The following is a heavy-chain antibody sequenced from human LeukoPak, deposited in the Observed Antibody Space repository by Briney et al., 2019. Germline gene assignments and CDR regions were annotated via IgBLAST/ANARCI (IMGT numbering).Heavy chain of an antibody. Sequence: GASVKVSCKASGYTFTSYDINWVRQATGQGLEWMGWMNPNSGNTGYAQKFQGRVTMTRNTSISTAYMELSGLRSEDTAVYFCARGVGLVPTMSKEHFDYWGQGTLVTVSS. V-gene: IGHV1-8*01. J-gene: IGHJ4*02. CDR3: ARGVGLVPTMSKEHFDY. D-gene: IGHD5-12*01. CDR1: GYTFTSYD. CDR2: MNPNSGNT.